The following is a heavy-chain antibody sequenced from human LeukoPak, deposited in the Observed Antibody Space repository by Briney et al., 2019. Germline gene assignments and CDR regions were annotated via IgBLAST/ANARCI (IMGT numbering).Heavy chain of an antibody. Sequence: GGSLRLSCVASGFTFSSHSINWVRQAPGEGLEWIATVTSTNKIHYADSVKGRFTISRDNAENSVYLQMNSLRDEDTAVYSCARFPHYYDSSGYSFWGQGTLVTVSS. J-gene: IGHJ4*02. CDR2: VTSTNKI. CDR3: ARFPHYYDSSGYSF. CDR1: GFTFSSHS. V-gene: IGHV3-69-1*01. D-gene: IGHD3-22*01.